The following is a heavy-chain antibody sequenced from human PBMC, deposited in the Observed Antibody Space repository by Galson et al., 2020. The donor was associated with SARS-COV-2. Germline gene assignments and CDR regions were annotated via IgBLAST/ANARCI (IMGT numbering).Heavy chain of an antibody. CDR2: INHSGST. CDR1: GGSFSGYY. V-gene: IGHV4-34*01. J-gene: IGHJ6*02. D-gene: IGHD2-2*01. CDR3: ARGGRLPYCSSTSCYWFPHYYYYGMDV. Sequence: SETLSLTCAVYGGSFSGYYWSWIRQPPGKGLEWIGEINHSGSTNYNPSLTSRVTISVDTSKNQFSLKLSSVTAADTAVYYCARGGRLPYCSSTSCYWFPHYYYYGMDVWGQGTTVTVSS.